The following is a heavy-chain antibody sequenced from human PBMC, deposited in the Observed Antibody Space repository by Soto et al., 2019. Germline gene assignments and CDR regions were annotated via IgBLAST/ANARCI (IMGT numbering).Heavy chain of an antibody. D-gene: IGHD2-15*01. V-gene: IGHV3-30*18. CDR2: IAYDGSST. CDR1: GFTFRSYG. CDR3: AKQPTPFVSVSVSDY. Sequence: QVHLVESGGGVVQPGRSLRLSCATSGFTFRSYGMHWFRQAPGKGLQWVAFIAYDGSSTYYADSVRGRFTISRDKSEKALFLQMNTLSGEDTSVYYSAKQPTPFVSVSVSDYWGQGSLVTVSP. J-gene: IGHJ4*02.